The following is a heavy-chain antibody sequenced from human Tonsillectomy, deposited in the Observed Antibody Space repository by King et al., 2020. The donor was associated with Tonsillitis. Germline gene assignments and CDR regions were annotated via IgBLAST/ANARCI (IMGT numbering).Heavy chain of an antibody. CDR2: ISSSGNSL. D-gene: IGHD1-7*01. CDR1: GFTFSDSY. Sequence: VQLVESGGGLVKPGGSLRLSCAASGFTFSDSYMSWIRQAPGKGLECVSYISSSGNSLYYADSVMGRFTISRDNAKNSLYLQMNSLRAEDTAIYYCARGHRELGGAFDIWGQGTVVTVSS. V-gene: IGHV3-11*01. CDR3: ARGHRELGGAFDI. J-gene: IGHJ3*02.